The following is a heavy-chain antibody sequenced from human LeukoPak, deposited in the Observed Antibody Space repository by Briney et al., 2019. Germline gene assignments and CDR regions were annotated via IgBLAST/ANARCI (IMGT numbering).Heavy chain of an antibody. V-gene: IGHV4-59*08. D-gene: IGHD3/OR15-3a*01. CDR2: IYSSGST. Sequence: SETLSLTCTVSGDTITGFYWSWIRQPPGEGLEWIGYIYSSGSTYYNPSLKSRVTISVDTSKNQFSLKLSSVTAADTAFYYCTKRRWTFDYWGQGTLVTVSS. J-gene: IGHJ4*02. CDR1: GDTITGFY. CDR3: TKRRWTFDY.